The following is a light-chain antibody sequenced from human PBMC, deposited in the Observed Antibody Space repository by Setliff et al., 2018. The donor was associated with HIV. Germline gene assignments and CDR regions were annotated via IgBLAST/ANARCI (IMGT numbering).Light chain of an antibody. CDR3: CSYAGSFIYV. V-gene: IGLV6-57*01. J-gene: IGLJ1*01. Sequence: NFMLTQPHSVSESPGKTVTISCTRNIGSIASNFVQWYQQRPGTSPTTVIFQDDQRPSGVPDRFSGSIDSSSNSASLTISGLKTEDEADYYCCSYAGSFIYVFGTGTKVTVL. CDR1: IGSIASNF. CDR2: QDD.